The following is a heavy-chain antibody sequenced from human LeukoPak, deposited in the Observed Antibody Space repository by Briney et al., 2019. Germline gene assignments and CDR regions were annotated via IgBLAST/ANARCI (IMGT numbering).Heavy chain of an antibody. V-gene: IGHV3-23*01. J-gene: IGHJ4*02. CDR2: ISGSGGST. CDR3: AKRGVVIRVILVGFHKEAYYFDS. Sequence: GGSLRLSCAVSGITLSNYGMSWVRQAPGKGLEWVAGISGSGGSTSYADSVKGRFTISRDNPKNTLFLQMNCLRAEDTAVYFCAKRGVVIRVILVGFHKEAYYFDSWGQGALVTVSS. D-gene: IGHD2/OR15-2a*01. CDR1: GITLSNYG.